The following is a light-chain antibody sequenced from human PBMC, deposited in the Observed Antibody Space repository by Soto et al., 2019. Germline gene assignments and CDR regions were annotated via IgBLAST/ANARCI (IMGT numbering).Light chain of an antibody. J-gene: IGLJ1*01. CDR1: TNDIGGYKY. CDR3: SSYTSSSTL. V-gene: IGLV2-14*01. Sequence: QSALTQPASVSGSPGQSITISCTGTTNDIGGYKYVSWYQQHPGKAPKLIIFEVTNRPSGVSNRFSGSKSGNTASLTISGLQAEDEADFYCSSYTSSSTLFGTGTKVTVL. CDR2: EVT.